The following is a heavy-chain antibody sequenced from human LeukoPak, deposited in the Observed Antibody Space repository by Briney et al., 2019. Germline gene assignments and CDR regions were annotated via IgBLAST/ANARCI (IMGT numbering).Heavy chain of an antibody. CDR1: GGSITSHS. J-gene: IGHJ5*02. D-gene: IGHD2-15*01. CDR2: IFYSGHT. V-gene: IGHV4-59*11. CDR3: ARDTDRRSSPGSWFDP. Sequence: SETLSLTCTVSGGSITSHSWSWIRQPPGKGLEWIGYIFYSGHTNYNPSLMSRVTISVDTSKTQFSLRLSSVTAADTAVYFCARDTDRRSSPGSWFDPRGQGTLVTVSS.